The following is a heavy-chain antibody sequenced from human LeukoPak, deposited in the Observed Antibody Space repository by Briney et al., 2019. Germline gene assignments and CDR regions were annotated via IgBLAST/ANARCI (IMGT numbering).Heavy chain of an antibody. V-gene: IGHV1-18*01. Sequence: ASVRVSCKAYGYNFATSGIGWVRQAPGQGLEWLGWISGYNGNTRSAPKLQGRVTMTTDTSTDTAYLELGSLRVDDTVIYYCARDLGPYTGSYYSYYHYMDVWGEGTSVTVSS. CDR1: GYNFATSG. D-gene: IGHD1-26*01. CDR2: ISGYNGNT. J-gene: IGHJ6*03. CDR3: ARDLGPYTGSYYSYYHYMDV.